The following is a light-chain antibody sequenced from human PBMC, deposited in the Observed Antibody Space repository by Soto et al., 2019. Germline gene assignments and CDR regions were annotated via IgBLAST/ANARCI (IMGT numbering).Light chain of an antibody. CDR2: DVS. V-gene: IGLV2-11*01. Sequence: QSALTQPRSVSGSPGQSITISCTGTRSDVGGYNYVSWYRQHPGKAPKLMIYDVSKRPSGVPDRFSGSKSGNTASLTISGLQAEDEADYYCCSYSGSYTLYIFATGTKLTVL. CDR1: RSDVGGYNY. CDR3: CSYSGSYTLYI. J-gene: IGLJ1*01.